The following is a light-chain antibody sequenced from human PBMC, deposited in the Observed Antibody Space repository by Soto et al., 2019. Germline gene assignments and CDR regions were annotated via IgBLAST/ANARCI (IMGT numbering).Light chain of an antibody. J-gene: IGKJ5*01. Sequence: DIQMTQSPASLSATMGDRVAITCRASQAISSSLAWYQQKPGQPPQLLIYAASTLQSGVPSRFSGSGSGTDFTLTISGLQPEDLATYYCQSYNTARPTFGQGTRLGIK. CDR2: AAS. CDR1: QAISSS. CDR3: QSYNTARPT. V-gene: IGKV1-27*01.